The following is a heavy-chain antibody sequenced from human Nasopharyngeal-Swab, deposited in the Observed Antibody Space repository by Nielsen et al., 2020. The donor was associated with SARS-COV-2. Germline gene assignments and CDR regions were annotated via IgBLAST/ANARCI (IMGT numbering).Heavy chain of an antibody. V-gene: IGHV2-5*02. CDR3: ARMTTVTIIDY. Sequence: WIRQPPGKALEWLTLIYWDDDKRYSPSLKSRLTITKDTSKNQVVLTMTNMDPVDTATHYCARMTTVTIIDYWGQGTLVTVSS. CDR2: IYWDDDK. D-gene: IGHD4-17*01. J-gene: IGHJ4*02.